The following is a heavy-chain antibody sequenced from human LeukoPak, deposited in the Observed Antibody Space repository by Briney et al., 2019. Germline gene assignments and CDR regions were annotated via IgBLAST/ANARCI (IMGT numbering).Heavy chain of an antibody. V-gene: IGHV1-69*05. CDR2: IIPIFGTA. J-gene: IGHJ6*03. CDR3: ASGCSSTSCLPPTPCYYYYMDV. CDR1: GGTFSSYA. D-gene: IGHD2-2*01. Sequence: SVKVSCKASGGTFSSYAISWVRQAPGQGLEWMGGIIPIFGTANYAQKFQGRVTITMDESTSTAYMELSSLRSEDTAVYYCASGCSSTSCLPPTPCYYYYMDVWGKGTTVTVSS.